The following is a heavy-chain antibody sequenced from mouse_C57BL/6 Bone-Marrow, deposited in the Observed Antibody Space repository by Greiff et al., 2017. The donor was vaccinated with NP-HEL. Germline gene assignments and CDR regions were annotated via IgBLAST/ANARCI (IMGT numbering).Heavy chain of an antibody. CDR2: IDPANGNT. Sequence: VQLQQSVAELVRPGASVKLSCTASGFNFKNTYMHWVKQRPDQGLEWIGRIDPANGNTNYAQKFQGKATMTADKSSNTAYLQLSSLTSEDTAIFYGATDSEGYHYYAMDYWGQGTSVTVSS. V-gene: IGHV14-3*01. D-gene: IGHD3-2*01. J-gene: IGHJ4*01. CDR1: GFNFKNTY. CDR3: ATDSEGYHYYAMDY.